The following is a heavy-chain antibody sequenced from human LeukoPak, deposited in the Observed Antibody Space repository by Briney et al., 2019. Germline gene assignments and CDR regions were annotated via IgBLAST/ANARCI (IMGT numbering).Heavy chain of an antibody. CDR2: ISGSSAYT. Sequence: QAGGSLRLSCAASGFTFSSYAMNWVRQAPGKGLEWVSAISGSSAYTYYADSVKGRFTISRDNSKNTLYLQMNSLRAEDTAVYYCAKPYYYYGSGSYYYWGQGTLVTVPS. CDR3: AKPYYYYGSGSYYY. D-gene: IGHD3-10*01. CDR1: GFTFSSYA. V-gene: IGHV3-23*01. J-gene: IGHJ4*02.